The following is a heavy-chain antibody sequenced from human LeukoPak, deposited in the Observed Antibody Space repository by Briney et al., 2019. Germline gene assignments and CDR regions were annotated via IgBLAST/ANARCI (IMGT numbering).Heavy chain of an antibody. D-gene: IGHD3-3*01. J-gene: IGHJ6*03. CDR2: INPSGGST. CDR1: GYTFTSYY. Sequence: ASVKVSCKASGYTFTSYYMHWVRQAPGQGLEWMGIINPSGGSTSYAQKFQGRVTMTRDMSTSTVYMELSSLRSEDTAVYYCARDSTPRGYYDFWSGPTGDYYYYMDVWGKGTTVTVSS. CDR3: ARDSTPRGYYDFWSGPTGDYYYYMDV. V-gene: IGHV1-46*01.